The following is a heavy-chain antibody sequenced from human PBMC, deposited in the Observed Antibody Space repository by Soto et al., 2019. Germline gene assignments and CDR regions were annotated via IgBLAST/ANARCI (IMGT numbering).Heavy chain of an antibody. V-gene: IGHV1-18*01. J-gene: IGHJ3*02. CDR2: SSTYNGNR. CDR3: ARDPLHYGDYYPLDI. CDR1: GYTFASYG. Sequence: QVQLVQSGAEVKKPGASVKVSCKTSGYTFASYGISWVRQAPGQGLEWMGWSSTYNGNRNYAQKFQGRVTMTTDTSTSTAYMELRSLRSDDTAVYYCARDPLHYGDYYPLDIWGQGTMVTVSS. D-gene: IGHD4-17*01.